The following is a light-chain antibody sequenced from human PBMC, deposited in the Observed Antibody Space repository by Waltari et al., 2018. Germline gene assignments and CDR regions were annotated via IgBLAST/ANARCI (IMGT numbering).Light chain of an antibody. CDR1: QSIGRY. J-gene: IGKJ1*01. CDR2: AAS. V-gene: IGKV3-20*01. Sequence: EVVLTQSPGTLSLSPGESATLSCRARQSIGRYLVWYQPRPGQAPRLLIYAASTRATGILDRFSGSGSGTDFTLTISRLEPEDFAVYYCQNHERLPATFGQGTKVEIK. CDR3: QNHERLPAT.